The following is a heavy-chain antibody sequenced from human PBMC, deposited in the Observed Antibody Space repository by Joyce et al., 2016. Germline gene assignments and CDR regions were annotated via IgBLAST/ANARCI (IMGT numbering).Heavy chain of an antibody. Sequence: EVQLVESGGGLVKPGGSLKISCAASGFMFSTSSMSWFRQAPGKGLEGVSAISGERRFIFRADSVRGRFTVSRDNAENSLYLQMKSLRVEDTAVYFCARGGLVYDYSMDVWGQGTTVIVSS. V-gene: IGHV3-21*02. CDR3: ARGGLVYDYSMDV. CDR1: GFMFSTSS. J-gene: IGHJ6*02. D-gene: IGHD2-21*01. CDR2: ISGERRFI.